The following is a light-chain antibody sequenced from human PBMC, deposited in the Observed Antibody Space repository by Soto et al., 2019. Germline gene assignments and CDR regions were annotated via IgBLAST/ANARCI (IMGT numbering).Light chain of an antibody. CDR3: QQYGSSPFP. J-gene: IGKJ4*01. CDR2: GAT. Sequence: EIVLTQSPGTLSLSPGERATLSCRASQSVTTSYLAWYQHKPGQAPRLLIYGATRRATGIPDRFSGGGSGTDFTLTISRLEPEDFAVYYCQQYGSSPFPFGGGTKVEIK. V-gene: IGKV3-20*01. CDR1: QSVTTSY.